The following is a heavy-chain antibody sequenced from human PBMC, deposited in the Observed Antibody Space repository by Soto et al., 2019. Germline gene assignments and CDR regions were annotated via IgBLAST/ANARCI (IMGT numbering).Heavy chain of an antibody. CDR3: ARLRYFDWLSQPTYFDY. CDR1: GGSISSYY. D-gene: IGHD3-9*01. V-gene: IGHV4-59*01. CDR2: IYYSGST. Sequence: WETLSLTCTVSGGSISSYYLSWIRQPPGKGLEWIGSIYYSGSTNYNPSLKSRVTISVDTSKNQFSLKLSSVTAADKAVYYCARLRYFDWLSQPTYFDYWGQGTLVTVSS. J-gene: IGHJ4*02.